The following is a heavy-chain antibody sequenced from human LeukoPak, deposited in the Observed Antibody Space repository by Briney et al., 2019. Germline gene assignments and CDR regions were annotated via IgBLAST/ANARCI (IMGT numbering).Heavy chain of an antibody. V-gene: IGHV4-34*01. CDR1: GGSFSGYY. J-gene: IGHJ4*02. CDR3: ARDLTGIITFGGVAFDY. Sequence: SETLSLTCAVYGGSFSGYYWSWIRQPPGKGLEWIGEINHSGSTNYNPSLKSRVTISIDTSKNQFSLKLSSVAAADTAVYYCARDLTGIITFGGVAFDYWGQGTLVTVPS. CDR2: INHSGST. D-gene: IGHD3-16*01.